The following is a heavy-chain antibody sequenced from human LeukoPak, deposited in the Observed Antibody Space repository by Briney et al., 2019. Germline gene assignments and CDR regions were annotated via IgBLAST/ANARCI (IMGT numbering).Heavy chain of an antibody. D-gene: IGHD3-10*01. CDR3: ARHTRVHYYGSGSPENNWFDP. Sequence: GESLKISCKGSGYSFTSYWIGWVRQMPGKGLEWMGIIYPGDSDTRYGPSFQGQVTISADKSISTAYLQWSSLKASDTAMYYCARHTRVHYYGSGSPENNWFDPWGQGTLVTVSS. J-gene: IGHJ5*02. CDR1: GYSFTSYW. CDR2: IYPGDSDT. V-gene: IGHV5-51*01.